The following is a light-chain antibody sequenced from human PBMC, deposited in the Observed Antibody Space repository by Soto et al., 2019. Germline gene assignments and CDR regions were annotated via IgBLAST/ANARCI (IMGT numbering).Light chain of an antibody. CDR3: CSYAGSYTDV. Sequence: QSALTQPPSLSGSPGQSVTISCTGTSSDVGGYNYVSWYQQHPGKAPKLMIYDVSKRPSGVPDRFSGSKSGNTASLTISGLQAEDEADYYCCSYAGSYTDVFGTGTKLTVL. J-gene: IGLJ1*01. CDR2: DVS. V-gene: IGLV2-11*01. CDR1: SSDVGGYNY.